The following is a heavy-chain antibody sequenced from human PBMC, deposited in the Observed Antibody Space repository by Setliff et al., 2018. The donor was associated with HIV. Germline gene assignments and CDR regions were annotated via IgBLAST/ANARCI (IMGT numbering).Heavy chain of an antibody. CDR3: ARQVGNKVLFDS. D-gene: IGHD7-27*01. CDR1: GGSFSDHY. V-gene: IGHV4-34*01. J-gene: IGHJ4*02. CDR2: INHSGIS. Sequence: SETLSLTCAVYGGSFSDHYWSWIRQPPGKGLEWIGEINHSGISNFNPSLKSRVSIPIDTPRSQFSLKLSSVTAADTAVYYCARQVGNKVLFDSWGQGTLVTVSS.